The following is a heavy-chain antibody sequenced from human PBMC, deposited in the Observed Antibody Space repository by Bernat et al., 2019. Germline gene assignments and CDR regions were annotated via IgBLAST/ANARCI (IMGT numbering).Heavy chain of an antibody. CDR3: ARSTAMFRGVIWYFDN. CDR2: IWHSGST. J-gene: IGHJ4*02. Sequence: QLQLQESGPGLVKPSETLSLTCSVSGGSITSGYFYWGWIRQPPGKGLEWIGSIWHSGSTSYNPSLESRVTISVDTSQNQFSLKLTSVTAADTAVYYCARSTAMFRGVIWYFDNWGQGTLVTVSS. V-gene: IGHV4-39*01. CDR1: GGSITSGYFY. D-gene: IGHD3-10*01.